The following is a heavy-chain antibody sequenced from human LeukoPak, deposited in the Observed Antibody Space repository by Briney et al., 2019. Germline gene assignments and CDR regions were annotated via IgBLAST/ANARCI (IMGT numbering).Heavy chain of an antibody. CDR1: GFIFSSYW. CDR2: IKQDGSEK. Sequence: GGSLRLSCAASGFIFSSYWMSWVRQAPGKGLEWVANIKQDGSEKYYVDSVKGRFTISRDNAKNSLYLQMNSLRAEDTAVYYCAKDSYSYYDSSKNYFDYWGQGALVTVSS. V-gene: IGHV3-7*01. D-gene: IGHD3-22*01. J-gene: IGHJ4*02. CDR3: AKDSYSYYDSSKNYFDY.